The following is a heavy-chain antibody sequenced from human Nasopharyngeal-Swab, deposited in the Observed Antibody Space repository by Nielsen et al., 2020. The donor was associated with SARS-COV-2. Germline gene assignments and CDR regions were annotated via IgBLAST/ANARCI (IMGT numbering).Heavy chain of an antibody. D-gene: IGHD2-21*01. CDR2: ISGSGDTT. J-gene: IGHJ6*02. CDR1: GFTFNSYA. CDR3: AKAPYLRGLDV. Sequence: GESLKISCAASGFTFNSYAMSWVRQAPGKGLEWVLIISGSGDTTYYADSVKDRFTISRDNSKNTLYLQTNSLRAEDTAVYYCAKAPYLRGLDVWGQGTTVTVSS. V-gene: IGHV3-23*01.